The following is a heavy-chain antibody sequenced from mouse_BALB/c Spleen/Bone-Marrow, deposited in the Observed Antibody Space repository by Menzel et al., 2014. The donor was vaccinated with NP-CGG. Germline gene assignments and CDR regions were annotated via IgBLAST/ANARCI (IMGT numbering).Heavy chain of an antibody. CDR3: ARGKEIYLGFAY. Sequence: EVQLQQSGAELVKPGASVKLSCTASGFNIKDTYILWVKQRPEQGLEWIGRIDPANGNTKYGQKFQGKATITADTSSNTAYLQLSSLTSEDTAVYSCARGKEIYLGFAYWVQGTLGTVSA. J-gene: IGHJ3*01. CDR1: GFNIKDTY. D-gene: IGHD2-1*01. CDR2: IDPANGNT. V-gene: IGHV14-3*02.